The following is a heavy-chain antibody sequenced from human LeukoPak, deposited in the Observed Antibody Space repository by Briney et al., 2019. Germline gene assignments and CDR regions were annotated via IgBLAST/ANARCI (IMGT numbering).Heavy chain of an antibody. CDR1: GFTFSSYA. D-gene: IGHD6-19*01. Sequence: GGSLRLSCAASGFTFSSYAMSWVRQAPGKGLEWVSAISGSGGSTYYADSVKGRFTISRDNSKNTLYLQMNSLRAEDMAVYYCAKDSHSSGWAEYYFDYWGQGTLVTVSS. CDR3: AKDSHSSGWAEYYFDY. J-gene: IGHJ4*02. CDR2: ISGSGGST. V-gene: IGHV3-23*01.